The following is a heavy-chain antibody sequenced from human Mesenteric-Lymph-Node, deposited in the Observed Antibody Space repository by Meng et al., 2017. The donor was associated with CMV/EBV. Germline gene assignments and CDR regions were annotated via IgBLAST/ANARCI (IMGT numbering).Heavy chain of an antibody. D-gene: IGHD2-2*01. V-gene: IGHV4-59*12. CDR3: ARGQRIVVVPAARRQFDP. CDR2: IYYSGST. CDR1: GGSISSYY. Sequence: GSLRLSCTVSGGSISSYYWSWIRQPPGKGLEWIGYIYYSGSTNYNPSLKSRVTISVDTSKNQFSLKLSSVTAADTAVYYCARGQRIVVVPAARRQFDPWGQGTLVTVSS. J-gene: IGHJ5*02.